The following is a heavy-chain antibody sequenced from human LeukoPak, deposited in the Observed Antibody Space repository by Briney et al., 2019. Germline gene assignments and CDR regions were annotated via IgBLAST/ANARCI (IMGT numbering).Heavy chain of an antibody. CDR1: GFTFSSYW. Sequence: GGSLRLSCAASGFTFSSYWMRWVRQAAWKRLVCVSRINSDGSSTSYADSVKGRFTVSRDNAKNTLYLQMNSLRAEDTAVYYCARVPRWELLDAFDIWGQGTMVTVSS. D-gene: IGHD1-26*01. CDR3: ARVPRWELLDAFDI. J-gene: IGHJ3*02. CDR2: INSDGSST. V-gene: IGHV3-74*01.